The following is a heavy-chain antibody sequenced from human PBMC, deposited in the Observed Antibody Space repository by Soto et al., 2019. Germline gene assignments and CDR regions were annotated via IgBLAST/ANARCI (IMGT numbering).Heavy chain of an antibody. CDR1: GGTLSSYT. D-gene: IGHD6-19*01. J-gene: IGHJ6*03. Sequence: QVQLVQSGAEVKKPGSSVKVSCKASGGTLSSYTISWVRQATGQGLEWMGRIIPILGIANYAQKFQGRVTITADKSASTAYMELSSRRSEDTAVYSCARSRAVAGNYYYCYIDVWGKGTKVTVS. CDR3: ARSRAVAGNYYYCYIDV. CDR2: IIPILGIA. V-gene: IGHV1-69*02.